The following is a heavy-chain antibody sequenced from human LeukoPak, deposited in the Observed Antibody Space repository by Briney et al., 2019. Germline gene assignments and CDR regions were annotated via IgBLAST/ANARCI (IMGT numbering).Heavy chain of an antibody. V-gene: IGHV1-2*06. CDR2: INPNSGGT. CDR1: GYTLTGYY. CDR3: ATSYYYDKYYFDY. D-gene: IGHD3-22*01. J-gene: IGHJ4*02. Sequence: ASVKVSCKASGYTLTGYYMHWVRQAPGQGLEWMGRINPNSGGTNYAQKFQGRVTMTEDTSTDTAYMELSSLRSEDTAVYYCATSYYYDKYYFDYWGQGTLVTVSS.